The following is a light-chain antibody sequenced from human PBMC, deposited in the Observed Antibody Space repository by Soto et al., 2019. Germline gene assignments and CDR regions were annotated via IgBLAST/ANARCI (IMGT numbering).Light chain of an antibody. Sequence: EIVLTQSPCTLSLSPGERATLSCRASQSISGNYLHWYQKKPGQAPRLLIFGTSSRSTGIPNRFIGGGSGTDFTLNIRRLEPEEFAVYYCQQYGTLPGTFGPGTKVDSK. CDR2: GTS. V-gene: IGKV3-20*01. J-gene: IGKJ1*01. CDR1: QSISGNY. CDR3: QQYGTLPGT.